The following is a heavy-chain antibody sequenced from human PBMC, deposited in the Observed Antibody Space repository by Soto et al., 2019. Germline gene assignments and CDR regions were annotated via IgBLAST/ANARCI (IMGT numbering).Heavy chain of an antibody. D-gene: IGHD6-13*01. Sequence: GESLKISCAASGLTFSSSALSWVRQAPGKGLEWVSFIDGSGGSTYYAESVKGRFTISRDNSKNTLYLQMNSLRAEDTAIYYCTKQTDAGVYDNWGQGTLVTVSS. CDR1: GLTFSSSA. J-gene: IGHJ4*02. V-gene: IGHV3-23*01. CDR3: TKQTDAGVYDN. CDR2: IDGSGGST.